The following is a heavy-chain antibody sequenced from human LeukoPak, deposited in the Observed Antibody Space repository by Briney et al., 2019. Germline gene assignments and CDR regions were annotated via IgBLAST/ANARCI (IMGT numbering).Heavy chain of an antibody. J-gene: IGHJ5*02. Sequence: PGGSLRLSWAASGFSFSDYYMSWIRQAPGKGLEWISYISGSGGITYYADSVKGRFAISRDNAKNSLYLQMNSLRAEDTAVYYCARGTRMIGPWGQGTLVTVSS. CDR1: GFSFSDYY. D-gene: IGHD3-16*01. CDR3: ARGTRMIGP. V-gene: IGHV3-11*01. CDR2: ISGSGGIT.